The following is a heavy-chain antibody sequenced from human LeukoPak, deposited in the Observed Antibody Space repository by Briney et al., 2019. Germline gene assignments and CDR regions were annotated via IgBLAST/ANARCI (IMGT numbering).Heavy chain of an antibody. V-gene: IGHV4-39*01. Sequence: SETLSLTCAVSGVSISSGGYSWSWIRQPPGKGLEWIGNIFYSGSTYYNPSLKSRVTISVDTSKNQFSLKLSSLAAADTAVYFCAGLGSGWFDPWGQGTLVTVSS. D-gene: IGHD3-10*01. CDR2: IFYSGST. J-gene: IGHJ5*02. CDR1: GVSISSGGYS. CDR3: AGLGSGWFDP.